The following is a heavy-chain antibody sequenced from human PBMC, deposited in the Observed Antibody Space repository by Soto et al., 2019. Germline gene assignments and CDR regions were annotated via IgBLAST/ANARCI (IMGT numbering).Heavy chain of an antibody. CDR1: GGSISSGGYS. CDR2: IYHSGST. J-gene: IGHJ6*02. V-gene: IGHV4-30-2*01. Sequence: SETLSLTCAVSGGSISSGGYSWSWIRQPPGKGLEWIGYIYHSGSTYYNPSLKSRVTISVDRSKNQFSLRLSSVTAADTAVYYCAREGSGYQYGTDVWGQGTTVTVSS. CDR3: AREGSGYQYGTDV. D-gene: IGHD3-3*01.